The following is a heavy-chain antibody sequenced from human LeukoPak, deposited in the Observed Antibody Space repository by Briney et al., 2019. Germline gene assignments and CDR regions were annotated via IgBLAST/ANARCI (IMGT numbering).Heavy chain of an antibody. Sequence: SVKVSCKASGGTFSSYAISWVRQAPGQGLEWMGRIIPILGIANYAQKFQGRVTITAGKSTSTAYMELSSLRSEDTAVYYCAKDRIQLRNYYYYGMDVWGQGTTVTVSS. J-gene: IGHJ6*02. D-gene: IGHD5-18*01. CDR3: AKDRIQLRNYYYYGMDV. CDR1: GGTFSSYA. CDR2: IIPILGIA. V-gene: IGHV1-69*04.